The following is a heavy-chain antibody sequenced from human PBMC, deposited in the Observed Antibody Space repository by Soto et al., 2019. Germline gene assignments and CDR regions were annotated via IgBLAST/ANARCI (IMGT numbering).Heavy chain of an antibody. J-gene: IGHJ6*02. Sequence: GGSLRLSCAASGFTVSSNYMSWVRQAPGKGLEWVSVIYSGGSTYYADSVKGRFTISRDNSKNTLYLQMNSPRAEDTAVYYCARAGYSYGRVYYYYGMDVWGQGTTVTVSS. CDR3: ARAGYSYGRVYYYYGMDV. V-gene: IGHV3-53*01. CDR2: IYSGGST. CDR1: GFTVSSNY. D-gene: IGHD5-18*01.